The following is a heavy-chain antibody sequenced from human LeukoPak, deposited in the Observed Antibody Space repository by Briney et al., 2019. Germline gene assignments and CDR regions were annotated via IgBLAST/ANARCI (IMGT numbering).Heavy chain of an antibody. CDR2: ISSSGNTT. CDR1: GFTFSDYY. CDR3: SKNRGGWPQGAFDI. V-gene: IGHV3-11*01. Sequence: GGSLRLSCAASGFTFSDYYMSWIRQAPGKGLEWVSYISSSGNTTYYADSVKGRFTVSRDNAKNPLYLQMNGLRAEDRSVDYCSKNRGGWPQGAFDIWGQRPRDSVFS. D-gene: IGHD6-19*01. J-gene: IGHJ3*02.